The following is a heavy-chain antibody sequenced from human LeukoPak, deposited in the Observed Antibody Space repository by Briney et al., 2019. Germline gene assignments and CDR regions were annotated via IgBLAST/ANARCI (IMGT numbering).Heavy chain of an antibody. CDR2: IYHSGST. CDR1: GGSFSGYY. D-gene: IGHD6-6*01. CDR3: AGGPYSSSSFDY. V-gene: IGHV4-34*01. Sequence: SETLSLTCAVYGGSFSGYYWSWIRQPPGKGLEWIGYIYHSGSTYYNPSLKSRVTISVDRSKNQFSLKLSSVTAADTAVYYCAGGPYSSSSFDYWGQGTLVTVSS. J-gene: IGHJ4*02.